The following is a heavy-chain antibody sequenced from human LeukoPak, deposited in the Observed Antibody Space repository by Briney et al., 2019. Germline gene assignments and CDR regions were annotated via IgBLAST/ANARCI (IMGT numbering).Heavy chain of an antibody. CDR1: GSSMATYS. D-gene: IGHD3-22*01. CDR2: MYTTGST. V-gene: IGHV4-4*09. J-gene: IGHJ6*02. CDR3: ARRRNYYDSSGYYPSGMDV. Sequence: LETLSLTCTVSGSSMATYSWSWIRQPPGKGLEWVGYMYTTGSTHYNPSLKSRVTMSLDTSKNQFSLKLSSVTAADTAVYYCARRRNYYDSSGYYPSGMDVWGQGTTVTVSS.